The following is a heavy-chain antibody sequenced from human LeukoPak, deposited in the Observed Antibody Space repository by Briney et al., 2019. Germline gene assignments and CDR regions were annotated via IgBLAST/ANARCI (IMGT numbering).Heavy chain of an antibody. CDR2: ISAYNGNT. Sequence: GASVKVSCKASGYTFTSYGISGVRQAPGQGLEWMGWISAYNGNTNYAQKLQGRVTMTTDTSTSTAYMELRSLRSDDTAVYYCAREVEYYGSGSYFGYWGQGNLVTVSS. J-gene: IGHJ4*02. D-gene: IGHD3-10*01. CDR3: AREVEYYGSGSYFGY. CDR1: GYTFTSYG. V-gene: IGHV1-18*01.